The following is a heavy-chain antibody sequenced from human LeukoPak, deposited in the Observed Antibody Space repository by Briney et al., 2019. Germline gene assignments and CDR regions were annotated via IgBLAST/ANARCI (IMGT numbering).Heavy chain of an antibody. D-gene: IGHD4-11*01. V-gene: IGHV1-3*01. Sequence: ASVKVSCKASGYTFTSYAMHWVRQAPGQRLEWMGWINAGNGNTKYSQKFQGRVTITRDTSASTAYMELSSLRSEDTAVYYCARKPSYSDYVSRHFDYWGQGILVTVSS. J-gene: IGHJ4*02. CDR1: GYTFTSYA. CDR3: ARKPSYSDYVSRHFDY. CDR2: INAGNGNT.